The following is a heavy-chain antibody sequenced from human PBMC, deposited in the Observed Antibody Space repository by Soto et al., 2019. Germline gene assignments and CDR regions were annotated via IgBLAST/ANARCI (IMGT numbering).Heavy chain of an antibody. CDR2: VYQSRTS. CDR1: RGSISGLIDY. Sequence: ETLSLTCTVSRGSISGLIDYWAWIRPPPGKGREWSATVYQSRTSYYNPSLSSRATISIDTSKNQFSLKLSSVTAADTAIYFCARVDLGSGSFAIFDYWGHGNLVTVSS. V-gene: IGHV4-39*02. D-gene: IGHD1-26*01. J-gene: IGHJ4*01. CDR3: ARVDLGSGSFAIFDY.